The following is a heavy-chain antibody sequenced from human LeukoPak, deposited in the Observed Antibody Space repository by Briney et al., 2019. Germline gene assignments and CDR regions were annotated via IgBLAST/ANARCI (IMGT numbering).Heavy chain of an antibody. V-gene: IGHV3-9*01. CDR3: AGSWYFDY. J-gene: IGHJ4*02. CDR1: GFTFDDYA. CDR2: ISWNSGSI. D-gene: IGHD6-13*01. Sequence: GGSLRLSCAASGFTFDDYAMHWVRQAPGKGLEWVSGISWNSGSIGYADSAKGRFTISRDNAKNSLYLQMNSLRAEDTALYYCAGSWYFDYWGQGTLVTVSS.